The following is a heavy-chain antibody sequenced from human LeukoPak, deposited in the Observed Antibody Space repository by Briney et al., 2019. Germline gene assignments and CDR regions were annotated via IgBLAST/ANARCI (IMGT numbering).Heavy chain of an antibody. CDR3: ARDQYDTWSRRGNFDS. CDR2: IKLDGSEK. CDR1: GFTFGKYW. V-gene: IGHV3-7*03. Sequence: PGGSLRLSCVASGFTFGKYWMSWVGQAPGKGLEWVANIKLDGSEKNYVDSVKGRFTISRDNTNNSLYLQMNSLRAEDTAVFYCARDQYDTWSRRGNFDSWGQRTLVIVSS. J-gene: IGHJ4*02. D-gene: IGHD3-3*01.